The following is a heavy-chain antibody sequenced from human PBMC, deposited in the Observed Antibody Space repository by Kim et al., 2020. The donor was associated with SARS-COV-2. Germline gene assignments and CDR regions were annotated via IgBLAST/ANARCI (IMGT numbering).Heavy chain of an antibody. Sequence: ASVKVSCKASGYTFTSYGISWVRQAPGQGLEWMGWISAYNGNTNYAQKLQGRVTMTTDTSTSTAYMELRSLRSDDTAVYYCARDNLGYCSGGSCYSRGPFDYWGQGTLVTVSS. CDR2: ISAYNGNT. CDR3: ARDNLGYCSGGSCYSRGPFDY. D-gene: IGHD2-15*01. J-gene: IGHJ4*02. V-gene: IGHV1-18*01. CDR1: GYTFTSYG.